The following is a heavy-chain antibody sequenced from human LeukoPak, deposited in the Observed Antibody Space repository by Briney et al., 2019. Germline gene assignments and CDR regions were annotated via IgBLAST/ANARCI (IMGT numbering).Heavy chain of an antibody. D-gene: IGHD3-16*02. J-gene: IGHJ1*01. Sequence: GGSLRLSCAASKFSFNSYAMSWVRQAPGKGLEWVSTISGNAGSRYYADSVKGRFTISRDNSKNTLYLQMNSLRAEDTAVYYCAGDVHYDYVWGSYRTSPFQHWGQGTLVTVSS. CDR1: KFSFNSYA. CDR3: AGDVHYDYVWGSYRTSPFQH. V-gene: IGHV3-23*01. CDR2: ISGNAGSR.